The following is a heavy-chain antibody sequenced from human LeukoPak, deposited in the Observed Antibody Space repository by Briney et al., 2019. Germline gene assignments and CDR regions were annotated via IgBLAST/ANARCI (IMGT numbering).Heavy chain of an antibody. CDR1: GFTFSSYA. D-gene: IGHD3-3*01. J-gene: IGHJ2*01. Sequence: GALRLSCAASGFTFSSYAMSWVRQAPAKGLEWVSAISGSGGSTYYADSVKGRFTISRDNSKNTLYLQMNSLRAEDTAVYYCAKEGSGRRDFDLWGRGTLVTVSS. CDR2: ISGSGGST. V-gene: IGHV3-23*01. CDR3: AKEGSGRRDFDL.